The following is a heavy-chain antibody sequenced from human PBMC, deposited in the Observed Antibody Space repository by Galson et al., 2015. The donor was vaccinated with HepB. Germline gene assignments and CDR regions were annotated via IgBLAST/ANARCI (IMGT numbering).Heavy chain of an antibody. Sequence: SLRLYCAASGFTFSTSILNWARQAPGEGLGWVSYISSSSSGIYYAASVKGRITISRDNAKNSLYLQMDSLRDEDTAVYYCVRENFYFDSWGQGTLVTVSS. CDR1: GFTFSTSI. V-gene: IGHV3-48*02. CDR2: ISSSSSGI. J-gene: IGHJ4*02. CDR3: VRENFYFDS. D-gene: IGHD1-7*01.